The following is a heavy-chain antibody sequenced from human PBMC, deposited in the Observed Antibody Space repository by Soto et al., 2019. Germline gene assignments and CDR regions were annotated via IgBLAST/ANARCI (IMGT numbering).Heavy chain of an antibody. J-gene: IGHJ4*02. V-gene: IGHV5-10-1*01. CDR3: ALQFQGYCSSTSRYSDY. Sequence: GESLKISCKGSGYSFTSYWISWVRQMPGKGLEWMGRIDPSDSYTNYSPSFQGHVTISADKSISTAYLQWSSLKASDTAMYYCALQFQGYCSSTSRYSDYWGQGTLVTVSS. CDR1: GYSFTSYW. D-gene: IGHD2-2*02. CDR2: IDPSDSYT.